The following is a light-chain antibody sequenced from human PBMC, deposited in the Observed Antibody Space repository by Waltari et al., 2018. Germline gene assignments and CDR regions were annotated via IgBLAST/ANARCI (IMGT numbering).Light chain of an antibody. J-gene: IGLJ3*02. V-gene: IGLV4-69*01. CDR2: VNSDGSH. Sequence: LVLTQSPSASASLRASVKLTCTLSSGYSTTALPWPQQQPGKGPRYLMKVNSDGSHRKGDDIPDRFSASNSGTEYYLTISSLQSEDEADYYCQTGGHGTWVFGGGTKLTVL. CDR3: QTGGHGTWV. CDR1: SGYSTTA.